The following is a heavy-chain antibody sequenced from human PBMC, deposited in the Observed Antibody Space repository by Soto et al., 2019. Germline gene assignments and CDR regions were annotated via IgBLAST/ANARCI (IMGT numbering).Heavy chain of an antibody. CDR1: GFTFSSYW. J-gene: IGHJ4*02. V-gene: IGHV3-74*01. CDR2: INSDGSST. D-gene: IGHD3-22*01. CDR3: ARGRYYDSSGYYDY. Sequence: GGSLRLSCAASGFTFSSYWMHWVRQAPGKGLVWVSRINSDGSSTSYADSVKGRFTISGDNAKNTLYLQMNSLRAEDTAVYYCARGRYYDSSGYYDYWGQGTLVTVSS.